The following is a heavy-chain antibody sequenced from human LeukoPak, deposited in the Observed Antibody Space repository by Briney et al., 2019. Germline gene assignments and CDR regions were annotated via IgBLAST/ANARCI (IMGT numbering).Heavy chain of an antibody. CDR1: GFTFSSYA. V-gene: IGHV3-23*01. CDR2: ISDSGGST. Sequence: PGGSLRLSCAASGFTFSSYAMTWVRQAPGKGLEWVSAISDSGGSTYYADSVKGRFTISRDNSKNTLYLQTNSLRAEDTAVYYCATGITGTPIDYWGQGTLVTVSS. J-gene: IGHJ4*02. CDR3: ATGITGTPIDY. D-gene: IGHD1-20*01.